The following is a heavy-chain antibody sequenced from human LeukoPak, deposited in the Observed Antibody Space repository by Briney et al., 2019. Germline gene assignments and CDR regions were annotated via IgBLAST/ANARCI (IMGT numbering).Heavy chain of an antibody. V-gene: IGHV4-38-2*02. CDR2: IYHSGST. CDR1: GYSISSGYY. D-gene: IGHD3-22*01. J-gene: IGHJ3*02. CDR3: ARGVDYYDSSGYAFDI. Sequence: PSETLSLTCTVSGYSISSGYYWGWIRQPPGKGLEWIGSIYHSGSTYYNPSLKSRVTISVDTSKNQFSLKLSSVTAADTAVYYRARGVDYYDSSGYAFDIWGQGTMVTVSS.